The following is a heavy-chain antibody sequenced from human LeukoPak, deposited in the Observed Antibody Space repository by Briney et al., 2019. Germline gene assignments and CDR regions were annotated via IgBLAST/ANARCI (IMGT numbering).Heavy chain of an antibody. CDR2: ISSSSSYI. D-gene: IGHD3-3*01. CDR1: GFTFSSYS. V-gene: IGHV3-21*01. Sequence: GGSLRLSCAASGFTFSSYSMNWVRQAPGKGLEWVSSISSSSSYIDYADSVKGRFTISRDNAKNSLYLQMDSLRAEDTAVYYCARDTILGGYFDYWGQGTLVTVSS. J-gene: IGHJ4*02. CDR3: ARDTILGGYFDY.